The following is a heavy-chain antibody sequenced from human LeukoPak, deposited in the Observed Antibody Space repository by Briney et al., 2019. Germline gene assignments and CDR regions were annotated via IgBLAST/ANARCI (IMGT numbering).Heavy chain of an antibody. D-gene: IGHD6-19*01. J-gene: IGHJ2*01. Sequence: SETLSLTCAVSGGSISSGSYSWSWIRQPPGKGLEWIGYIYYSGSTNYNPSLKSRVTISVDTSKNQFSLKLSSVTAADTAVYYCARAYSSGWYWGSRKYWYFDLWGRGTLVTVSS. CDR2: IYYSGST. V-gene: IGHV4-61*01. CDR3: ARAYSSGWYWGSRKYWYFDL. CDR1: GGSISSGSYS.